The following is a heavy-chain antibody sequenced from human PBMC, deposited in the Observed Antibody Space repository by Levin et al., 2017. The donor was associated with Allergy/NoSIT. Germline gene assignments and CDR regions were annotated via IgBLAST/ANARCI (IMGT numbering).Heavy chain of an antibody. CDR3: ARLKEKVKLGLDY. CDR1: GGSFSGYY. V-gene: IGHV4-34*01. CDR2: INHSGST. D-gene: IGHD7-27*01. Sequence: SETLSLTCAVYGGSFSGYYWSWIRQPPGKGLEWIGEINHSGSTNYNPSLKSRVTISVDTSKNQFSLKLSSVTAADTAVYYCARLKEKVKLGLDYWGQGTLVTVSS. J-gene: IGHJ4*02.